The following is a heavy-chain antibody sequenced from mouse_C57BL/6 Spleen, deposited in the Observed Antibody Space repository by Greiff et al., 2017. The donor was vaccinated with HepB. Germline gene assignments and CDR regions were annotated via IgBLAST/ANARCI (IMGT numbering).Heavy chain of an antibody. CDR1: GYTFTDYE. Sequence: QVQLQQSGAELVRPGASVTLSCKASGYTFTDYEMHWVKQTPVHGLEWIGAIDPETGGTAYNQKFKGKAILTADKSSSTAYMELHSLTSEDSAVYYCTRSDSFAYWGQGTLVTVSA. CDR3: TRSDSFAY. CDR2: IDPETGGT. V-gene: IGHV1-15*01. J-gene: IGHJ3*01.